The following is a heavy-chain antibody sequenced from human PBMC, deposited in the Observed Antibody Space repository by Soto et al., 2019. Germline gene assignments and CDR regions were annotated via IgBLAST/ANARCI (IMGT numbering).Heavy chain of an antibody. CDR1: GGSIRSYY. D-gene: IGHD6-13*01. J-gene: IGHJ5*02. CDR2: VYFSGST. Sequence: SETLSLTCTISGGSIRSYYWSWIRQTPGKGLEWICYVYFSGSTNYNPSLKSRVLISIDTSRNQFSLKLSSVTAADTAVYYCARQLWQLVPGGWFDPWGQGTLVTVSS. V-gene: IGHV4-59*08. CDR3: ARQLWQLVPGGWFDP.